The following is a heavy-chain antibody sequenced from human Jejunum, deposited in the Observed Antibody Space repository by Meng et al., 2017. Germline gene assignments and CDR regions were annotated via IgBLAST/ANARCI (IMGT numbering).Heavy chain of an antibody. CDR2: IYTGGAT. CDR3: ARDRGTTTFQFDY. J-gene: IGHJ4*02. Sequence: GESLKISCAASGFTVTNYYMNWVRQAPGKGLEWISVIYTGGATYYTDSVKGRFTISRDHSKNTLYLQMNSLSAEDTAVYYCARDRGTTTFQFDYWGQGTLVTVSS. V-gene: IGHV3-66*02. CDR1: GFTVTNYY. D-gene: IGHD1/OR15-1a*01.